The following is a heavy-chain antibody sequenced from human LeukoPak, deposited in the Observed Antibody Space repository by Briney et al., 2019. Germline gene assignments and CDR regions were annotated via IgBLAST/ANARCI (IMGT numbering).Heavy chain of an antibody. J-gene: IGHJ4*02. CDR1: GGTFSSYA. Sequence: SVKVSCKASGGTFSSYAISWVRPAPGQGLEWMGRIIPILGIANYAQKFQGRVTITADKSTSTAYMELSSLRSEDTAVYYCARGDYDKGDYWGQGTLVTVSS. D-gene: IGHD3-22*01. CDR2: IIPILGIA. V-gene: IGHV1-69*04. CDR3: ARGDYDKGDY.